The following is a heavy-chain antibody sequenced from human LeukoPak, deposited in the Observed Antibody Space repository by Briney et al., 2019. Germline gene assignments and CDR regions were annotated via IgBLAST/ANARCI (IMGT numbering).Heavy chain of an antibody. D-gene: IGHD6-13*01. CDR1: GYSFIHYW. CDR3: ARPRLSSSWPSFDY. J-gene: IGHJ4*02. CDR2: IYPDDSDT. Sequence: GESLKISCKTSGYSFIHYWIAWVRQMPGKGLEWMGIIYPDDSDTRYSPSFQGQVAISADRSISTAYLQWRSLKASDTAMYYCARPRLSSSWPSFDYWGQGSLVTVSS. V-gene: IGHV5-51*01.